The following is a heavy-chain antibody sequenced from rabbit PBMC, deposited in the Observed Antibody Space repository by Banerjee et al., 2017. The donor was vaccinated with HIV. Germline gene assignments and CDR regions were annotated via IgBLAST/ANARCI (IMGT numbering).Heavy chain of an antibody. D-gene: IGHD6-1*01. J-gene: IGHJ4*01. Sequence: QEQLEESGGDLVKPEGSLTLTCTASAFSFNNNYVMCWVRQAPGKGLEWIACIGAGSSGTPYYASWAKGRFTISKTSSTTVTLQMTSLTAADTATYFCARVVYAGYGYANDYFNLWGPGTLVTVS. CDR1: AFSFNNNYV. CDR3: ARVVYAGYGYANDYFNL. CDR2: IGAGSSGTP. V-gene: IGHV1S45*01.